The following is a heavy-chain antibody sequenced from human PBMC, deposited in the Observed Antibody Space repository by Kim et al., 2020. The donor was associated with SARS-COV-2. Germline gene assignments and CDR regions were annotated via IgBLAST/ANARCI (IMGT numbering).Heavy chain of an antibody. CDR1: GGSISSYY. CDR2: IYYSGST. D-gene: IGHD5-18*01. CDR3: AREGYSYGGGTDL. V-gene: IGHV4-59*01. Sequence: SETLSLTCTVSGGSISSYYWSWIRQPPGKGLEWIGYIYYSGSTNYNPSLKSRVTISVDTSKNQFSLKLSSVTAADTAVYYCAREGYSYGGGTDLWGRGTLVTVSS. J-gene: IGHJ2*01.